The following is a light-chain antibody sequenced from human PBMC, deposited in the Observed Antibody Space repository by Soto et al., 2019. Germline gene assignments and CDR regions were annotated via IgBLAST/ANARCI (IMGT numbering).Light chain of an antibody. Sequence: DIPMTQSPSSLSASVGDRVTITCRASQSISRYLNWSQQKPGKAPKLLIYAASSFHSGDTSRFSGSGSGTDFTVTISSLRPDDFATYYCQQGYSTPRGTFGQGTKVEIK. V-gene: IGKV1-39*01. CDR1: QSISRY. CDR2: AAS. CDR3: QQGYSTPRGT. J-gene: IGKJ2*01.